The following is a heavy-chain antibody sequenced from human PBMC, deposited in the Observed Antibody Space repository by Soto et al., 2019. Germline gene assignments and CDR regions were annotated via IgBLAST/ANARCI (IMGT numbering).Heavy chain of an antibody. J-gene: IGHJ4*02. D-gene: IGHD6-19*01. Sequence: SETLSLTCSVSGGSISGSYCIWSRHSPWKGLEWLGYVYYTGSTNYSPSLRSRVSISVDTSKNEFSLRLSSVTAADTAVYFCARSVAVPGAHIDYWGQGTQVTVSS. CDR1: GGSISGSY. V-gene: IGHV4-59*01. CDR2: VYYTGST. CDR3: ARSVAVPGAHIDY.